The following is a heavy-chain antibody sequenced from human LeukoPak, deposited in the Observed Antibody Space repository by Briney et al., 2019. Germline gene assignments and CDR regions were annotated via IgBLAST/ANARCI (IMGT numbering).Heavy chain of an antibody. D-gene: IGHD1-26*01. J-gene: IGHJ4*02. CDR3: ARDLESGSYEHYFDY. CDR2: VHYSGTA. CDR1: DGSITNYD. Sequence: SETLSLTCTVSDGSITNYDWSWVRQPPGKGLEFIGHVHYSGTANYNPSLRSRVTISIDTSKKHFFLKLKSVTAADTAVYYCARDLESGSYEHYFDYWGQGTLVTVTS. V-gene: IGHV4-59*01.